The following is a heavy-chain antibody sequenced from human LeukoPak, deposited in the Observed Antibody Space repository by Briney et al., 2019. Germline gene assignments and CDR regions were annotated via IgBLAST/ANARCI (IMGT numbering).Heavy chain of an antibody. CDR3: ARIAAPGNRRLNF. J-gene: IGHJ4*02. D-gene: IGHD6-13*01. V-gene: IGHV1-8*01. CDR1: GYTFTTYD. CDR2: MNPNSGNT. Sequence: ASVKVSCKASGYTFTTYDINWVRQAAGQGLEWMGWMNPNSGNTGNAQKFQGRVTMARNTSISTAYMELTSLTSEDTAVYFCARIAAPGNRRLNFWGQGTLVTVSS.